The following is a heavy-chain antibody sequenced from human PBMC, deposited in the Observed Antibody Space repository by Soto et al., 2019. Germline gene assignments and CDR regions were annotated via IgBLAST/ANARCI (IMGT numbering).Heavy chain of an antibody. CDR1: GGSISSYY. V-gene: IGHV4-59*01. Sequence: SETLSLTCTVSGGSISSYYWSWIRQPPGKGLEWIGYIYYSGSTNYNPSLKSRVTISVDTSKNQFSLKLSSVTAADTAVYYCARVGSYSSNCLDPWGQGTLVTVSS. J-gene: IGHJ5*02. CDR3: ARVGSYSSNCLDP. CDR2: IYYSGST. D-gene: IGHD3-10*01.